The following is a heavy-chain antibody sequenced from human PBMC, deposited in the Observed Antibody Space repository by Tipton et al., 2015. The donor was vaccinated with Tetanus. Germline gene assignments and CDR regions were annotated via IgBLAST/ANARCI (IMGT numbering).Heavy chain of an antibody. Sequence: SLRLSCAASGFTFSSYAMHWVRQAPGKGLEWVAVISYDGSNKYYADSVKGRFTISRDNSKNTLYLQMNSLRAEDTAVYYCARAKYSGSFYFDYGGQGTLVTVSS. V-gene: IGHV3-30*04. J-gene: IGHJ4*02. CDR2: ISYDGSNK. D-gene: IGHD1-26*01. CDR1: GFTFSSYA. CDR3: ARAKYSGSFYFDY.